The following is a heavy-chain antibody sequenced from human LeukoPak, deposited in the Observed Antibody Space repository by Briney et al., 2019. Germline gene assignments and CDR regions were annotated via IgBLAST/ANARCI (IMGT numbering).Heavy chain of an antibody. CDR3: ASYGVFDP. CDR1: GGSFSGYY. D-gene: IGHD3-10*01. CDR2: INHSGST. J-gene: IGHJ5*02. V-gene: IGHV4-34*01. Sequence: SETLSLTCAVYGGSFSGYYWSWIRQPPGKGLEWIGEINHSGSTNYNPSLKSRVTISVDTSKNQFPLKLSSVTAADTAVYYCASYGVFDPWGQGTLVTVSS.